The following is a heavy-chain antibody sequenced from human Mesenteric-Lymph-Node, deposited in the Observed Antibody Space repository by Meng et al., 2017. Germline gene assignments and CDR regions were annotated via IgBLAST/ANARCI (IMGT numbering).Heavy chain of an antibody. V-gene: IGHV4-31*03. Sequence: HGHLQVSGPGLVKPSQTLSLTCTVSGGSISSGGYYWSWIRQHPGKGLEWIGYIYYSGSTYYNPSLKSRVTISVDTSKNQFSLKLSSVTPEDTAVYYCARDSSSSAYSPFDYWGQGTLVTVSS. J-gene: IGHJ4*02. D-gene: IGHD3-22*01. CDR1: GGSISSGGYY. CDR3: ARDSSSSAYSPFDY. CDR2: IYYSGST.